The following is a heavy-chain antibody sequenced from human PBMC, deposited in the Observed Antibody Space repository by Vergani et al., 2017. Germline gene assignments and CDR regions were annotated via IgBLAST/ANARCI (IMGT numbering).Heavy chain of an antibody. Sequence: QVQLQESGPGLVKPSETLSLTCTVSGGSISSYYWSWIRQPPGKGLEWIGYIYYSGSTNYNPSLKSRVTISVDTSKNQFSLKLSSVTAADTAVYYCARVRTNDAFDIWGQGTMVTVSS. J-gene: IGHJ3*02. V-gene: IGHV4-59*01. CDR1: GGSISSYY. CDR3: ARVRTNDAFDI. D-gene: IGHD1-7*01. CDR2: IYYSGST.